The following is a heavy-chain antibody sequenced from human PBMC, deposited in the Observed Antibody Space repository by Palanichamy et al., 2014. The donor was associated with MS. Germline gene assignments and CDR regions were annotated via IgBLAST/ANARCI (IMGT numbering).Heavy chain of an antibody. D-gene: IGHD1-26*01. Sequence: QVTXRESGPALVRPTQTLTLTCTFSGFSFNTYGTCVSWVRQPPGKALEWLALIDWDDDTYYSTSLKTRLTISKDTSKNLVVLKLTDVDPADTATYYCTHIWGTPSGHFPDYWGQGTLVTVSS. V-gene: IGHV2-70*20. J-gene: IGHJ4*02. CDR3: THIWGTPSGHFPDY. CDR1: GFSFNTYGTC. CDR2: IDWDDDT.